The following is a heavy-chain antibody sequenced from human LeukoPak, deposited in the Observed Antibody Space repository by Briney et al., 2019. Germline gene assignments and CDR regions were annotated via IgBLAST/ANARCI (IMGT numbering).Heavy chain of an antibody. V-gene: IGHV4-4*02. CDR1: GFTFSTYA. CDR3: ARYSDDILTGYDL. J-gene: IGHJ4*02. Sequence: GSLRLSCSASGFTFSTYAMHWVRQPPGKGLEWIGEIYHSGSTNYNPSLKSRVTISVDKSKNQFSLKLSSVTAADTAVYYCARYSDDILTGYDLWGQGTLVTVSS. D-gene: IGHD3-9*01. CDR2: IYHSGST.